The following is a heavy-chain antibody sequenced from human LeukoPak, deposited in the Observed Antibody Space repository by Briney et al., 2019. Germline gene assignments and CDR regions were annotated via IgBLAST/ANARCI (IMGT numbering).Heavy chain of an antibody. CDR2: IKQDGSEK. CDR3: ARGRRDTQYQVFDY. D-gene: IGHD2-2*01. Sequence: PGGSLRLSCAASGFTFSSYWMSWVRQAPGKGLEWVANIKQDGSEKYYVDSVKGRFTTSRDNAKNSLYLQMSSLRDEDTAVYYCARGRRDTQYQVFDYWGQGILVTVSS. J-gene: IGHJ4*02. CDR1: GFTFSSYW. V-gene: IGHV3-7*01.